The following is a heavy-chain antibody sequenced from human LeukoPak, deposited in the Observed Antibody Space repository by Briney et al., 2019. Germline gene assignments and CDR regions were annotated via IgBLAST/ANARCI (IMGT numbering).Heavy chain of an antibody. CDR1: GFTFSSYT. CDR3: AKESSGSYSALH. D-gene: IGHD6-19*01. Sequence: GGSLRLSCTASGFTFSSYTMNWVRQAPGKGLEWVSSISGSGDNMDYADSVKGRFTISRDNSENTLYVQMNSLRAEDTAVYYCAKESSGSYSALHWGQGTLVTVSS. CDR2: ISGSGDNM. J-gene: IGHJ4*02. V-gene: IGHV3-23*01.